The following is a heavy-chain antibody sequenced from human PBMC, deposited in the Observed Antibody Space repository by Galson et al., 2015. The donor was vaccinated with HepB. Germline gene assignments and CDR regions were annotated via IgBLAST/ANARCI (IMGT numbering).Heavy chain of an antibody. CDR1: GFTFSSYG. CDR3: AKDSGGYGDYERHFDY. CDR2: ISYDGSNK. D-gene: IGHD4-17*01. V-gene: IGHV3-30*18. Sequence: SLRLSCAASGFTFSSYGMHWVRQAPGKGLEWVAVISYDGSNKYYADSVKGRFTISRDNSKNTLYLQMNSLRAEDTAVYYCAKDSGGYGDYERHFDYWGQGTLVTVSS. J-gene: IGHJ4*02.